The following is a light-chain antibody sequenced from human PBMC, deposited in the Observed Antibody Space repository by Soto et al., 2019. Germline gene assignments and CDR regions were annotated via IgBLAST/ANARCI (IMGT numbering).Light chain of an antibody. Sequence: DIQMTQSPSSLSASVGDRVTITCRASQSIASYLNWYQQRPGEAPNLLIYTASNLQTGVPSRFSRSGSGADFTLTISGLQPEDFATYSCRQSYSRISFGGGTKVEIK. V-gene: IGKV1-39*01. J-gene: IGKJ4*01. CDR3: RQSYSRIS. CDR2: TAS. CDR1: QSIASY.